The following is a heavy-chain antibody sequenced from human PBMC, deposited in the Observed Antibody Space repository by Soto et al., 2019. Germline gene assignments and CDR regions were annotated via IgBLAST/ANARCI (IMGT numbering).Heavy chain of an antibody. V-gene: IGHV1-8*01. J-gene: IGHJ4*02. CDR1: GYTFTSYD. CDR3: ARGKPAAGTSPGGY. Sequence: ASVKVSCKASGYTFTSYDINWVRQATGQGLEWMGWMNPNSGNTGYAQKFQGRVTMTRNTSISTAYMELSSLRSEDTAVYYCARGKPAAGTSPGGYWGQGTLVTVSS. D-gene: IGHD6-13*01. CDR2: MNPNSGNT.